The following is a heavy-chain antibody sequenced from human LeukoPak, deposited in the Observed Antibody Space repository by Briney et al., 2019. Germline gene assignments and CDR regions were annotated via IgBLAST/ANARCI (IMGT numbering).Heavy chain of an antibody. D-gene: IGHD2-2*01. CDR3: ARDGYGTSCLDY. J-gene: IGHJ4*02. CDR1: GYTFTSYG. Sequence: ASVKVSCKASGYTFTSYGISWVRQAPGQGLEWMGWISAYNGNTNYAQKLQGRVTMTRNTSISTAYMELSSLRSEDTAVYYCARDGYGTSCLDYWGQGTLVTVSS. V-gene: IGHV1-18*01. CDR2: ISAYNGNT.